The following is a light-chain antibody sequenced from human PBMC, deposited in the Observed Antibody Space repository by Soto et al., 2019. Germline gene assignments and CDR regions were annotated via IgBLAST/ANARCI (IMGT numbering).Light chain of an antibody. CDR1: GGDIGAYNY. CDR2: GVT. V-gene: IGLV2-14*01. J-gene: IGLJ1*01. CDR3: SSFTTTYFYV. Sequence: QSALTQPASVSGSLGQSITLSCTGSGGDIGAYNYVSWYQQHPGKAPKLIIYGVTHRPSGVSSRFSASKSAYTASLTISALQAEDEADYYCSSFTTTYFYVFGPGTKLT.